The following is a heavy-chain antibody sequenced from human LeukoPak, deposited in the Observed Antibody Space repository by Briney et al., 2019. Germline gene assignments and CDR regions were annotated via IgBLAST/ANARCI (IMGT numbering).Heavy chain of an antibody. J-gene: IGHJ4*02. V-gene: IGHV1-46*01. D-gene: IGHD2-21*02. CDR3: ARMAYCGGDCYSGNDDY. CDR1: GYTFTSYY. CDR2: INLSGGST. Sequence: GASVKVSCKASGYTFTSYYMHWVRQAPGQGLERMGIINLSGGSTSYAQKFQGRVTMTRDTSTSTVYMELSSLRSEDTAVYYCARMAYCGGDCYSGNDDYWGQGTLVTVSS.